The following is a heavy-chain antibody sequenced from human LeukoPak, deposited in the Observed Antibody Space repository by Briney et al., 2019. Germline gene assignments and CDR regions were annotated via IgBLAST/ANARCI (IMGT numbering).Heavy chain of an antibody. CDR2: IPYDGSNK. D-gene: IGHD2-15*01. Sequence: GRSLRLSCAASGFTFSSYGFHWVRQAPGKGLEWVAVIPYDGSNKYYADSVKGRFTISRHNSKNTLYLQMNSLRAEDTAVYYCARGPYCSGGSCFDAFDIWGQGTMVTVSS. V-gene: IGHV3-30*03. CDR1: GFTFSSYG. CDR3: ARGPYCSGGSCFDAFDI. J-gene: IGHJ3*02.